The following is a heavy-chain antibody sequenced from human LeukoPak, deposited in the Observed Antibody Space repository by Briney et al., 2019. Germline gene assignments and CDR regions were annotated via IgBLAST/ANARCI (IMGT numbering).Heavy chain of an antibody. Sequence: PGGSLRLSCAASGFTFSSHAMSWVRQAPGKGLEWVSAISGSGGSTYYADSVKGRFTISRDNSKNTLYLQMNSLRAEDTAVYYCAKDHPGVVVAATYYYWGQGTLVTVSS. V-gene: IGHV3-23*01. D-gene: IGHD2-15*01. CDR2: ISGSGGST. J-gene: IGHJ4*02. CDR3: AKDHPGVVVAATYYY. CDR1: GFTFSSHA.